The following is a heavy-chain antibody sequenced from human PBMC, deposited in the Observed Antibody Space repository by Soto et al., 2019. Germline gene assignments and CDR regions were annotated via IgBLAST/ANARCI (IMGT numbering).Heavy chain of an antibody. CDR2: IVPIVDTS. J-gene: IGHJ1*01. V-gene: IGHV1-69*12. CDR1: GGTFSSYA. Sequence: QVQLVQSGAEVRQPASSVKVSCKTSGGTFSSYAISWVRQAPGQGLEWMGGIVPIVDTSTYAQKFQGRVTSAADEATSTVYMELSSLRSEDTAVYYCGRVVAIPRYPDNWGQGTLVTVSS. CDR3: GRVVAIPRYPDN. D-gene: IGHD1-26*01.